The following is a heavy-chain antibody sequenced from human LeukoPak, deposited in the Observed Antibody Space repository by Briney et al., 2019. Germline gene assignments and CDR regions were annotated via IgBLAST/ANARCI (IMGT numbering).Heavy chain of an antibody. CDR2: ISGSGGST. CDR3: ANLRGSGSSYFDS. CDR1: GFSFSNYA. J-gene: IGHJ4*02. Sequence: GGSLRLSCAASGFSFSNYAMSWVRQAPGKGLEWVSSISGSGGSTYYADSVKGRFTVSRDNSKNTLYLQMDSLRAEDTAVYFCANLRGSGSSYFDSWGQGTLVTVSS. D-gene: IGHD3-10*01. V-gene: IGHV3-23*01.